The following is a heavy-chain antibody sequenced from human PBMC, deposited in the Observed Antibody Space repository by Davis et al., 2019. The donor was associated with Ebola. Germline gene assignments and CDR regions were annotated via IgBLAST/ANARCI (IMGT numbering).Heavy chain of an antibody. D-gene: IGHD4-11*01. J-gene: IGHJ4*02. CDR2: ISSSSSYI. Sequence: GESLKISCAASGFTFSSYSMNWVRQAPGKGLEWVSSISSSSSYIYYADSVKGRFTISRDNAKNSLYLQMNSLRAEDTAVYYCARVDGDDYSNYFFDYWGQGTLVTVSS. CDR1: GFTFSSYS. V-gene: IGHV3-21*01. CDR3: ARVDGDDYSNYFFDY.